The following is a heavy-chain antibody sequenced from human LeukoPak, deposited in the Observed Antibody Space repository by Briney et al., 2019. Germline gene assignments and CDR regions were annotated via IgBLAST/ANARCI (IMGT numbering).Heavy chain of an antibody. V-gene: IGHV3-21*01. J-gene: IGHJ4*02. CDR3: ARLIAAAGTIGN. D-gene: IGHD6-13*01. CDR2: ISSSSSYI. CDR1: GFTFSSYS. Sequence: GGSLRLSCAASGFTFSSYSMNWVRQAPGKGLEWVSSISSSSSYIYYADSVKGRFTISRDNAKDSLYLQMNSLRAEDTAVYYCARLIAAAGTIGNWGQGTLVTVSS.